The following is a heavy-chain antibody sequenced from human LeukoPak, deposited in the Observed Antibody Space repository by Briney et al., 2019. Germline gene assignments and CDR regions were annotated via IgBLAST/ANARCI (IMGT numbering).Heavy chain of an antibody. CDR2: INEDETGK. V-gene: IGHV3-7*01. Sequence: GGSLRLSCTGSGFSVSNFWMAWVRQAPGKGLEWVANINEDETGKYYVDSVKGRFTISRDNAKNSLFLQMNSVRVENTAVYYCATDAFSYPNTWGQGTQVTVSS. CDR1: GFSVSNFW. D-gene: IGHD3-16*01. J-gene: IGHJ5*02. CDR3: ATDAFSYPNT.